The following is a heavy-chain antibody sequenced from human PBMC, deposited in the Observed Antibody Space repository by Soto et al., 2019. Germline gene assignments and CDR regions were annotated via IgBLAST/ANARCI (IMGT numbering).Heavy chain of an antibody. J-gene: IGHJ6*02. CDR2: ISYDGSNK. V-gene: IGHV3-30-3*01. D-gene: IGHD2-2*01. CDR3: ARDQDLGYCSSTSWFCSYGMDV. CDR1: GFTFSSYA. Sequence: GGSLRLSCAASGFTFSSYAMHWVRQAPGKGLEWVAVISYDGSNKYYADSVKGRFTISRDNSKNTLYLQMNSLRAEDTAVYYCARDQDLGYCSSTSWFCSYGMDVWGQGTTVTVSS.